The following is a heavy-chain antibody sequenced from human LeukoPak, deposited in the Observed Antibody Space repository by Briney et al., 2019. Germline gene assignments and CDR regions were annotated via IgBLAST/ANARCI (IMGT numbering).Heavy chain of an antibody. D-gene: IGHD1-26*01. CDR3: ARDSGSYYVRRYFDY. V-gene: IGHV1-18*01. Sequence: ASVKVSCKASGYTFTSYGISWVRQAPGQGLEWMRWISAYNGNTNYAQKLQGRVTMTTDTSTSTAYMELRSLRSDDTAVYYCARDSGSYYVRRYFDYWGQGTLVTVSS. J-gene: IGHJ4*02. CDR2: ISAYNGNT. CDR1: GYTFTSYG.